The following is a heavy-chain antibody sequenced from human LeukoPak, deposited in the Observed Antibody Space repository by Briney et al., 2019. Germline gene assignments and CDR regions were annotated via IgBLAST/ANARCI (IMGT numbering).Heavy chain of an antibody. J-gene: IGHJ5*02. Sequence: SETLSLTCTVSGGSISSYYWSRIRQPPGKGLEWIGNIYNSGGTNYNPSLKSRVTISVDTSKNQFSLKLSSVTAADTAVYFCARGTYYYDSSNREDWFDPWGQGTLVTVSS. V-gene: IGHV4-59*01. CDR2: IYNSGGT. CDR3: ARGTYYYDSSNREDWFDP. D-gene: IGHD3-22*01. CDR1: GGSISSYY.